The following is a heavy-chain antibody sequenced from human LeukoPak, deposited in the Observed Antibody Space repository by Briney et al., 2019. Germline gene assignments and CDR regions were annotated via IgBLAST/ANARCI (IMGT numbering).Heavy chain of an antibody. CDR2: ISGSGGST. CDR3: AKDIEYSSSANFDY. D-gene: IGHD6-6*01. Sequence: GGSLRLSCAASGFTFSSYAMSWVRQAPGKGLEWVSAISGSGGSTYYADSVKGRFTISRDNAKNSLYLQMNSLRAEDTALYYCAKDIEYSSSANFDYWGQGTLVTVSS. CDR1: GFTFSSYA. J-gene: IGHJ4*02. V-gene: IGHV3-23*01.